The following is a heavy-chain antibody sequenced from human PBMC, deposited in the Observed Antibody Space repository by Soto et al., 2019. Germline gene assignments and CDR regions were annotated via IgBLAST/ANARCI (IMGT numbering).Heavy chain of an antibody. Sequence: QVQLQESGPGLVKPSETLSLTCTVSGGSISSYYWSWIRQPPGKGLEWIGYIYYSGSTNYNPSLQSRVTISLDTSMNRFSLKLGSVTAADTAVYYCARRRAAVAGNVFDPWGQGTLVTVSS. D-gene: IGHD6-19*01. CDR1: GGSISSYY. CDR2: IYYSGST. J-gene: IGHJ5*02. CDR3: ARRRAAVAGNVFDP. V-gene: IGHV4-59*08.